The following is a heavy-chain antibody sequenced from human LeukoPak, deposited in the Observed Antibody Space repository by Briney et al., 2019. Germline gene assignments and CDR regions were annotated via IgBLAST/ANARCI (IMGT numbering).Heavy chain of an antibody. D-gene: IGHD2-15*01. CDR3: ARGLVLPYYYYGMDV. CDR1: GFTFSSYS. V-gene: IGHV4-34*01. J-gene: IGHJ6*02. CDR2: INHSGST. Sequence: LRPSCAASGFTFSSYSMDCVRQPPGKGLEWIGEINHSGSTNYNPSLKSRVTISVDTSKNQFSLKLSSVTAADTAVYYCARGLVLPYYYYGMDVWGQGTTVTVSS.